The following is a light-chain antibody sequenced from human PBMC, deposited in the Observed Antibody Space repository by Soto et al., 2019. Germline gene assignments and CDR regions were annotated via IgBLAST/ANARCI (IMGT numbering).Light chain of an antibody. CDR1: SSDIGTYNY. V-gene: IGLV2-14*01. J-gene: IGLJ3*02. Sequence: QSALTQPASVSGSPGQSITISCTGTSSDIGTYNYVSWYQHRPGKVPKLMIYDVSYRPSGVSNPVSGSKSANPASLTISGIQDEVEADYYCSSYTTSNTQVFGGGTKVTVL. CDR2: DVS. CDR3: SSYTTSNTQV.